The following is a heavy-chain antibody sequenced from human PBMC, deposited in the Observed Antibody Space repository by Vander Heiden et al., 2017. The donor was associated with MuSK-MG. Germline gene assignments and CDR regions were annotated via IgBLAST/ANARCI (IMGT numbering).Heavy chain of an antibody. D-gene: IGHD2-2*01. J-gene: IGHJ6*02. Sequence: QVQLVESGGGVVQPGRSLSLPCAASGLPFSSYGRDWVGQAPGKGLEWVAVIWYDGSNKYYADSVKGRFTISRDNSKNTLYLQMNSLRAEDTAVYYCARGPMASNYYYYGMDVWGQGTTVTVSS. CDR3: ARGPMASNYYYYGMDV. CDR2: IWYDGSNK. CDR1: GLPFSSYG. V-gene: IGHV3-33*01.